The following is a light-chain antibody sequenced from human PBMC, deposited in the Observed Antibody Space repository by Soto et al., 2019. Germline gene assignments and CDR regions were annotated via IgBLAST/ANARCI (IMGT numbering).Light chain of an antibody. CDR1: SSNIGAGYD. J-gene: IGLJ1*01. V-gene: IGLV1-40*01. CDR2: ADS. Sequence: VLTQPPSVSGAPGQRVTISCTGSSSNIGAGYDVHWYQQVPGTAPKLLIYADSNRPSGVPDRFSGSKSGTSASLAITGLQAEDEADYYCQSYDSSLSGFYVFGTGTKLTVL. CDR3: QSYDSSLSGFYV.